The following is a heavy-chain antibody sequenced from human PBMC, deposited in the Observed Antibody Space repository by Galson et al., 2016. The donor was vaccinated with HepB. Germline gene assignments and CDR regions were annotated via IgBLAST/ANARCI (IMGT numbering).Heavy chain of an antibody. J-gene: IGHJ4*02. CDR2: VYFSGST. Sequence: SETLSLTCTVSGISMSSYFWTWIRQPPGKGLEWIGYVYFSGSTSYNPSLKSRVAISVDTSKNQFSLRLNSVTAADTAVYYCSRLSGGPIAWGQGTLVTVSS. CDR3: SRLSGGPIA. D-gene: IGHD3-16*01. CDR1: GISMSSYF. V-gene: IGHV4-59*12.